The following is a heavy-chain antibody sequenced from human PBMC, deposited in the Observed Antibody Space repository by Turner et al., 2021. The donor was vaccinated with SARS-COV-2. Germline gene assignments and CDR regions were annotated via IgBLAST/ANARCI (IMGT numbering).Heavy chain of an antibody. Sequence: QVPLFESGGAVVQPGLSLRLSCAASGFTFSSYGMHWVRQAPGKGLEWVAVISYDGNNKYYADSVKGRFTISRDNSKNTRYLQMNSLRAEDTAVYYCAKQLGLYSNPMYYFDYWGQGTLVTVSS. J-gene: IGHJ4*02. CDR3: AKQLGLYSNPMYYFDY. V-gene: IGHV3-30*18. D-gene: IGHD4-4*01. CDR1: GFTFSSYG. CDR2: ISYDGNNK.